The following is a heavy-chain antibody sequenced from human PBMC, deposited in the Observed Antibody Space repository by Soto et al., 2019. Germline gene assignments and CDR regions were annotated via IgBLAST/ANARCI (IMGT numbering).Heavy chain of an antibody. V-gene: IGHV3-21*06. CDR3: ARDPSEGRVGNWFES. Sequence: PGGSLRLSCSASGFTFSRYGMSWLRQAPGKGLEWVASISSSTSYVYYADSVKGRFSTSRDNAKNILYLEMYALRTEDTAVYYCARDPSEGRVGNWFESWGQGTLVTVSS. J-gene: IGHJ5*01. D-gene: IGHD2-2*01. CDR2: ISSSTSYV. CDR1: GFTFSRYG.